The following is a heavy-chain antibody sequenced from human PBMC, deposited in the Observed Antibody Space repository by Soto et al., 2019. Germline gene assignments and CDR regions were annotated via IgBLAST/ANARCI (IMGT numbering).Heavy chain of an antibody. CDR1: GFTFSSSA. CDR3: ARSGYYYPLDFDH. Sequence: LGGSLRLSCAASGFTFSSSAMSWVRQAPGKGLEWVSAISGSGGSTYYADTVKGRFTVSRDNSKNTLYLQMNSLRAEDTAVYYCARSGYYYPLDFDHWGQGNLVTVSS. D-gene: IGHD3-22*01. V-gene: IGHV3-23*01. CDR2: ISGSGGST. J-gene: IGHJ4*02.